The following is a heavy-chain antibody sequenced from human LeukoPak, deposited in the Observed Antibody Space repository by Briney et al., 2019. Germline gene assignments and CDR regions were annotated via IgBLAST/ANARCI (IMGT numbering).Heavy chain of an antibody. CDR3: AKDLTTGTLSFDY. J-gene: IGHJ4*02. CDR2: IWYDGSEK. CDR1: GFTFSSYG. V-gene: IGHV3-33*06. D-gene: IGHD1-1*01. Sequence: GGSLRLSCAASGFTFSSYGMHWVRQAPGKGLEWVAVIWYDGSEKYYANSVKGRFTISRDNSKSTLYLQMNSLRAEDTALYYCAKDLTTGTLSFDYWGQGTLVTVSS.